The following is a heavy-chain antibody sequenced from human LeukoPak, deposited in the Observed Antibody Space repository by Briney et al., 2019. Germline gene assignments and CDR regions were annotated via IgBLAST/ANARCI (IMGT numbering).Heavy chain of an antibody. CDR1: GYTFTGYY. CDR3: ARDLNTESASGNY. J-gene: IGHJ4*02. V-gene: IGHV1-2*06. Sequence: ASVKVSCKASGYTFTGYYVHWVRQAPGQGLEWMGRINPNSGGTNYAQKFQGRVTMTRDTSISTAYMELSRLRSDDTAVYYCARDLNTESASGNYWGQGTLVTVSS. D-gene: IGHD5-18*01. CDR2: INPNSGGT.